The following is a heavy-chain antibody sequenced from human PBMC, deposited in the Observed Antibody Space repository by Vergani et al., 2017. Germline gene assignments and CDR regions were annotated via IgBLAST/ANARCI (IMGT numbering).Heavy chain of an antibody. Sequence: QVQLVQSGAEVKKPGASVKVSCKASGYTFTSYGISWVRQAPGQGLGWMGWISAYNGNTNYAHKLQGRVTMTTDTSTSTAYMELRSLRSEDTAVYYCARAERGDSGRYDTRDRWFDRWGQGTLVTVSS. D-gene: IGHD1-26*01. CDR3: ARAERGDSGRYDTRDRWFDR. V-gene: IGHV1-18*01. J-gene: IGHJ5*02. CDR1: GYTFTSYG. CDR2: ISAYNGNT.